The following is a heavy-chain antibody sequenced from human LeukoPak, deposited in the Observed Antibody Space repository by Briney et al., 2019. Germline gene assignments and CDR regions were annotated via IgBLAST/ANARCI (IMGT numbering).Heavy chain of an antibody. Sequence: ASVKVSCKASGYTFTTFGITWVRQAPGQGLEGMGWISTYNGNTNYAQNLQGRVTMTTDTSTNTAYMELRSLTSDDTAVYYCARVGSDCSDGNCYWGQGTLVTVSS. J-gene: IGHJ4*02. CDR3: ARVGSDCSDGNCY. D-gene: IGHD2-15*01. CDR1: GYTFTTFG. V-gene: IGHV1-18*01. CDR2: ISTYNGNT.